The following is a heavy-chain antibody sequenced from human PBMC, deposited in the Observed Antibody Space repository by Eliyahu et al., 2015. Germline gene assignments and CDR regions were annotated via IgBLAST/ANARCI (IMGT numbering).Heavy chain of an antibody. Sequence: EVQLVESGGGLVQPGRSLXLSCAASGFXFXXYAXXWVRQAPGKGLEWVSGISWNSGSIGYADSVKGRFTISRDNAKNSLYLQMNSLRAEDTALYYCAKGDHYDFWSGYYIPISSASIDYWGQGTLVTVSS. CDR1: GFXFXXYA. V-gene: IGHV3-9*01. D-gene: IGHD3-3*01. CDR3: AKGDHYDFWSGYYIPISSASIDY. J-gene: IGHJ4*02. CDR2: ISWNSGSI.